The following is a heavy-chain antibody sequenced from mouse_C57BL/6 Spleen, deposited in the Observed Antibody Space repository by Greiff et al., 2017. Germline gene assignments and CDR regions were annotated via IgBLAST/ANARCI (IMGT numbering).Heavy chain of an antibody. D-gene: IGHD4-1*01. J-gene: IGHJ2*01. CDR2: IYPGDGDT. Sequence: QVQLQQSGPELVKPGASVKISCKASGYAFSSSWMNWVKQRPGKGLEWIGRIYPGDGDTTYNGKLKGKATLTADKSSSTAYMQLSSLTSEDTAVYFCARLGLTGVDYWGQGTTLTVSS. V-gene: IGHV1-82*01. CDR1: GYAFSSSW. CDR3: ARLGLTGVDY.